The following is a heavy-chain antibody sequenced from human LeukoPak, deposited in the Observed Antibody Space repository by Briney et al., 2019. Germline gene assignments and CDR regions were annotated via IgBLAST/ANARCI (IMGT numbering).Heavy chain of an antibody. Sequence: SETLSLTCTVSGGSISSGSYYWSWIRQPAGKGLEWIGRIYTSGSTNYNPSLKSRVTISVDTSKNQFSLKLSSVTAADTAVYYCARDGRAAAPWFDPWGQGTLVTVSS. CDR3: ARDGRAAAPWFDP. CDR1: GGSISSGSYY. D-gene: IGHD6-13*01. J-gene: IGHJ5*02. CDR2: IYTSGST. V-gene: IGHV4-61*02.